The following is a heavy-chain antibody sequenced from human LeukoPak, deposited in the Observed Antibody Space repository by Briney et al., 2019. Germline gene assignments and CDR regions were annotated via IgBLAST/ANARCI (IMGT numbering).Heavy chain of an antibody. CDR3: ATHLSVAGTLFDY. V-gene: IGHV3-30*03. CDR2: ISYDGRNK. CDR1: VFTFSSYG. J-gene: IGHJ4*02. Sequence: GGSLRLSCAASVFTFSSYGMHLVRQAPGKGLEWVAVISYDGRNKYYADSVKGRFTISRDNSKNMLYLQMNSLRPEDTAVYYCATHLSVAGTLFDYWGQGTLVTVSS. D-gene: IGHD6-19*01.